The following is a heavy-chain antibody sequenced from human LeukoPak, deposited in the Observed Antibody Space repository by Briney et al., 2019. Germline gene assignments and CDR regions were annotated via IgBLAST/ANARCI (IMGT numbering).Heavy chain of an antibody. J-gene: IGHJ4*02. V-gene: IGHV3-7*01. Sequence: GGSLRLSYAASGFTFSNYWMSWVRQAPGKGLEWVANIKHDGSAKDYVDSLKGRFTISRDNAKNSLYLQLNSLGVEDTALYYCARGAPAAGRVDYWGQGTLVTVSS. CDR1: GFTFSNYW. D-gene: IGHD6-25*01. CDR2: IKHDGSAK. CDR3: ARGAPAAGRVDY.